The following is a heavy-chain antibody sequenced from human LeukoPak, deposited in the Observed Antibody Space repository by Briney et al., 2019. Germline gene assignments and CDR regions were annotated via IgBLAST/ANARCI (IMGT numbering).Heavy chain of an antibody. CDR2: IYYSGST. D-gene: IGHD5-24*01. CDR1: GGSISGYY. V-gene: IGHV4-59*13. J-gene: IGHJ4*02. CDR3: ARDSGRDGYNYLDY. Sequence: SETLSLTCTVSGGSISGYYWNWIRQPPGKGLEWIGYIYYSGSTNYNPSLKSRVTISLDTSKNQFSLKLSSVTAADTAVYYCARDSGRDGYNYLDYWGQGTLVTVSS.